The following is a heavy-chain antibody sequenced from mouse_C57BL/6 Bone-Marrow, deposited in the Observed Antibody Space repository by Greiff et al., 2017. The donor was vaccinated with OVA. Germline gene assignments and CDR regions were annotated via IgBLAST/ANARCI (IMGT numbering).Heavy chain of an antibody. J-gene: IGHJ2*01. CDR2: INPNNGGT. Sequence: DVQLQESGPELVKPGASVKMSCKASGYTFTDYNMHWVKQSHGKSLEWIGYINPNNGGTSYNQKFKGKATLTVNKSSSTAYMELRSLTSEDSAVYYCARSQLRPNYFDYWGQGTTLTVSS. CDR3: ARSQLRPNYFDY. D-gene: IGHD3-2*02. CDR1: GYTFTDYN. V-gene: IGHV1-22*01.